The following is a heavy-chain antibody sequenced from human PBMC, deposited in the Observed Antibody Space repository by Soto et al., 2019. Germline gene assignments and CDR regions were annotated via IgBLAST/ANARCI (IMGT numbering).Heavy chain of an antibody. V-gene: IGHV3-23*01. CDR1: GFTFSSYA. CDR2: MSSSGGST. D-gene: IGHD6-19*01. J-gene: IGHJ6*02. CDR3: AKDRSGWTYYYYYGMDV. Sequence: EVQLLESGGGLVQPGGSLRLSCAASGFTFSSYAMSWVRQAPGKAPEWVSSMSSSGGSTYYADSVKGRFTISRDNSKNTLYLQMNSLRGEDTAVYYCAKDRSGWTYYYYYGMDVWGQGTTVTVSS.